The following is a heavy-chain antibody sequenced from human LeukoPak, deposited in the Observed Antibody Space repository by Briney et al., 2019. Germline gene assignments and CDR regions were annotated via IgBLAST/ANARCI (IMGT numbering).Heavy chain of an antibody. D-gene: IGHD6-19*01. Sequence: SETLSLTCAVYGGSFGGYYWSWIRQPPGKGLEWIGEINHSGSTNYNPSLQSRVTISVETSKNQFSLKLSSMTAADTAVYYCARLMYSSGWIDSWGQGTLVTVSS. CDR2: INHSGST. CDR3: ARLMYSSGWIDS. V-gene: IGHV4-34*01. CDR1: GGSFGGYY. J-gene: IGHJ4*02.